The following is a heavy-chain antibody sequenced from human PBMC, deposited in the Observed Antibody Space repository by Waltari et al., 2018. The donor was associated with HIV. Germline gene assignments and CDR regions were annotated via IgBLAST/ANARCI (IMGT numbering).Heavy chain of an antibody. CDR1: GGSISSYY. V-gene: IGHV4-59*01. CDR2: IYYSGRT. J-gene: IGHJ6*02. D-gene: IGHD2-15*01. Sequence: QVQLQESGPGLVKPSETLSLTCTVSGGSISSYYWSWIRQPPGKGLEWIGYIYYSGRTNDNPSLKSRVTISVDTSKNQFSLKLSSVTAADTAVYYCAREVVNGVPYGMDVWGQGTTVTVSS. CDR3: AREVVNGVPYGMDV.